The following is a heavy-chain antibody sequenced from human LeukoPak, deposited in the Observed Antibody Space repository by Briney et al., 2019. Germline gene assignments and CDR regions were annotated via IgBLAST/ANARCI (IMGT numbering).Heavy chain of an antibody. D-gene: IGHD6-13*01. CDR1: EYSFPNYC. V-gene: IGHV5-51*01. CDR2: IYPDDSDT. J-gene: IGHJ4*02. CDR3: AIGRGGQQLGDY. Sequence: GESLKISCKHSEYSFPNYCIGWVRQMPGKGLEWMGIIYPDDSDTRYSPSFQGQVTISADKSICTAYLQWSSLKASDTAMYYCAIGRGGQQLGDYWGQGTLVTVSS.